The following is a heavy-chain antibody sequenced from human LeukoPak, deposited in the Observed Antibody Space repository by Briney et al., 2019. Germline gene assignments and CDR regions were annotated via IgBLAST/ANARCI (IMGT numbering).Heavy chain of an antibody. J-gene: IGHJ4*02. Sequence: GGSLRLSCAASGFTFSSYSMNWVRQAPGKGLEWVSYISSSSSTIYYADSVKGRFTISRDNAKNSLYLQMNSLRAEDTAVYYCARDSRSYSSSSSYFDYWGQGTLVTVSS. D-gene: IGHD6-6*01. CDR2: ISSSSSTI. V-gene: IGHV3-48*01. CDR3: ARDSRSYSSSSSYFDY. CDR1: GFTFSSYS.